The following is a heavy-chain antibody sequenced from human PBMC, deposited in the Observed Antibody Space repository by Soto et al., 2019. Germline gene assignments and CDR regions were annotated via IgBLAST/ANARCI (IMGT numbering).Heavy chain of an antibody. D-gene: IGHD5-18*01. Sequence: RGSLRRSCAASGFTFSSYRMPCDSQVPGKGLETVTCIRGRSSYLYNAHSVKDRLPTPRDNAKISLYMKINSLKAEETAVYYCARGEQLWSDCAFDICNQGTMVTLS. CDR1: GFTFSSYR. CDR3: ARGEQLWSDCAFDI. CDR2: IRGRSSYL. V-gene: IGHV3-21*01. J-gene: IGHJ3*02.